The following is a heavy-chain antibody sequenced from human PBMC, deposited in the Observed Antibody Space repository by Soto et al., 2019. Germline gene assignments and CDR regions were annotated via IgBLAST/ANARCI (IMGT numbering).Heavy chain of an antibody. J-gene: IGHJ4*02. V-gene: IGHV3-7*01. CDR2: IDQGGSVE. CDR1: GFTFRNSW. CDR3: ARAGW. D-gene: IGHD2-15*01. Sequence: EVQLVESGGGLVQPGGSLRLSCAASGFTFRNSWMSWVRQAPGKGPEWVASIDQGGSVEYYVDSVKGRFTISRDNAKNSLNLQMNSLIGEDTATYYCARAGWWGQGTLVIVSS.